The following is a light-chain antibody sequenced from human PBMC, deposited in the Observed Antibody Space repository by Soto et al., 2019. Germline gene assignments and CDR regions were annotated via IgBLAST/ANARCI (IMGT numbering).Light chain of an antibody. J-gene: IGKJ5*01. CDR3: QQYGSSPIT. Sequence: EIVLTQSPDTLSLSPGERATLSCRASQSVSASYLAWYKHQPGQAPRLLIYGASSRATGIPDRFSGTVSGTDFTLTISRLEPEDFEVYYCQQYGSSPITFGQGTRLEIK. CDR2: GAS. V-gene: IGKV3-20*01. CDR1: QSVSASY.